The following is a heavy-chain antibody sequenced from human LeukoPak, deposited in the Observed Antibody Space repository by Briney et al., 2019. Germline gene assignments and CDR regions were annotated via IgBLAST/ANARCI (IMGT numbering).Heavy chain of an antibody. CDR2: ISSSGSTI. D-gene: IGHD3-10*01. Sequence: GGSLRLSCAASGFTFSDYYMSWIRQAPGKGLEWVSYISSSGSTIYYADSVKGRFTISRDNAKNTLYLQMSSLRAEDTAVYCCARVGGDLYGSGTYVDYWGQGTLVTVSS. V-gene: IGHV3-11*01. CDR1: GFTFSDYY. J-gene: IGHJ4*02. CDR3: ARVGGDLYGSGTYVDY.